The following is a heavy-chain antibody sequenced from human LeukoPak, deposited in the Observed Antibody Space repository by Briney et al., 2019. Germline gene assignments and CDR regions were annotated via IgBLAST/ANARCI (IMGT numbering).Heavy chain of an antibody. CDR2: IYYSGST. CDR3: AGVGVWCGERTNWFDP. J-gene: IGHJ5*02. D-gene: IGHD3-10*01. CDR1: GGSISSGDYY. Sequence: PSQTLSLPCTVSGGSISSGDYYWSWIRQPPGKGLEWIGYIYYSGSTYYNPSLKSRVIISVDTSKNQFSLKLSSVTAADTAVYYCAGVGVWCGERTNWFDPWGQGTLVTVSS. V-gene: IGHV4-30-4*01.